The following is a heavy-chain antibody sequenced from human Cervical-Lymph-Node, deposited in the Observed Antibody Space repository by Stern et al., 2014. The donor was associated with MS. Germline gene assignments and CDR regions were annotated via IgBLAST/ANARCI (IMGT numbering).Heavy chain of an antibody. CDR2: IHPNMGDT. J-gene: IGHJ4*02. D-gene: IGHD6-19*01. CDR3: ASTVHLSSGWYDPFDY. CDR1: GYIFTGYY. V-gene: IGHV1-2*06. Sequence: VQLLQSGAEVKKPGASVKVSCKASGYIFTGYYIHWLRQAPGKGLAWIGRIHPNMGDTNYAPAFQGRVTMTRDTSISTAHMELNRLRSADTAVYYCASTVHLSSGWYDPFDYWGQGSLVTVSS.